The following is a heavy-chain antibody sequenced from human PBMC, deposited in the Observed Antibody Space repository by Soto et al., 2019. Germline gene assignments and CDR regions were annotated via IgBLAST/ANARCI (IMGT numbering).Heavy chain of an antibody. CDR2: ISSSSSYI. V-gene: IGHV3-21*01. CDR3: ERTDRGPYRYSFYRDAFDI. Sequence: PGGSLRLSCAASGFTFSSYSMNWVRQAPGKGLEWVSSISSSSSYIYYADSVKGRFTISRDNAKNSLYLQMNSLRAEDTAVYYCERTDRGPYRYSFYRDAFDIWGQGTMVTVSS. CDR1: GFTFSSYS. D-gene: IGHD3-16*02. J-gene: IGHJ3*02.